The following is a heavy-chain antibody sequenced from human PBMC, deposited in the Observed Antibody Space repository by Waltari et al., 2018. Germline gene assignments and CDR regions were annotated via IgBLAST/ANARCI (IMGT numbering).Heavy chain of an antibody. V-gene: IGHV3-7*04. D-gene: IGHD3-3*01. CDR2: IKQDGSEK. Sequence: EVQLVESGGGLVQPGGSLRLSCAASGFTFSSYWMSWVRQAPGKGLEWVANIKQDGSEKYYVDSVKGRFTISRDNAKNSLYLQMNSLRAEDTAVYYCATDFWSGYEWDWGQGTLVTVSS. CDR1: GFTFSSYW. CDR3: ATDFWSGYEWD. J-gene: IGHJ4*02.